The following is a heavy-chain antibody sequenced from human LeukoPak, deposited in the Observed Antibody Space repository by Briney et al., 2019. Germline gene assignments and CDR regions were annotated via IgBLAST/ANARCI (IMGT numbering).Heavy chain of an antibody. D-gene: IGHD4-17*01. CDR2: ISGSSSYI. V-gene: IGHV3-21*01. Sequence: KTGGSLRLSCAASGFTFSSYSMNWVRQAPGKGLEWVSSISGSSSYIYYADSGKGRFTISRDNAKNSLYLQMNSLRAEDTAVYYCARLTPDYGDYSPFDYWGQGTLVTVSS. CDR3: ARLTPDYGDYSPFDY. CDR1: GFTFSSYS. J-gene: IGHJ4*02.